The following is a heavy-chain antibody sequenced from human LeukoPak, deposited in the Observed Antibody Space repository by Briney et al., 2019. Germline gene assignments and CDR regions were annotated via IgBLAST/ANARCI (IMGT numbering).Heavy chain of an antibody. D-gene: IGHD5-12*01. V-gene: IGHV1-2*02. CDR2: INPNSGGT. Sequence: ASVKVSCKASGYTFTGYYMHWVRQAPGQGLEWVGWINPNSGGTNYAQKFQGRVTMTRDTSVSTAYMELSRLRSDDTAVYYCARDLTVATIPYYYYYMDVWGKGTTVTVSS. CDR3: ARDLTVATIPYYYYYMDV. J-gene: IGHJ6*03. CDR1: GYTFTGYY.